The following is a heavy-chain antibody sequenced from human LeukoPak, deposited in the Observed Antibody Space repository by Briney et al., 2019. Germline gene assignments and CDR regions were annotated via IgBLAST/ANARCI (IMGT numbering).Heavy chain of an antibody. CDR1: GYTFTSYY. D-gene: IGHD6-6*01. J-gene: IGHJ6*03. CDR2: INPSGGST. CDR3: ARVDSSSSSYYYYYMDV. Sequence: ASVKVSCKASGYTFTSYYMHWVRQAPGQGLEWMGIINPSGGSTSYAQKFQGRVTMTRDMSTSTVYMELSSLRSEDTAVYYCARVDSSSSSYYYYYMDVWGKGTTVTVSS. V-gene: IGHV1-46*01.